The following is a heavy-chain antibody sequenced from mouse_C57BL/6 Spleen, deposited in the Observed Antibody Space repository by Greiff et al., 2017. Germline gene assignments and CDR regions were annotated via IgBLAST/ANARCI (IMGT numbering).Heavy chain of an antibody. D-gene: IGHD1-2*01. CDR2: INPNNGGT. CDR3: ARVNYGAWFAY. V-gene: IGHV1-18*01. CDR1: GYTFTDYN. J-gene: IGHJ3*01. Sequence: VQLQQSGPELVKPGASVKIPCKASGYTFTDYNMDWVKQSHGKSLEWIGDINPNNGGTIYNQTFKGTATLTVDKSSSTAYMELRSLTSEDTAVYYCARVNYGAWFAYWGQGTLVTVSA.